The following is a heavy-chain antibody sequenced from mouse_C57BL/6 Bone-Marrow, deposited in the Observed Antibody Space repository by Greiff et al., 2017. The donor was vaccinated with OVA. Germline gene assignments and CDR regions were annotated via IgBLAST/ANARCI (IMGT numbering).Heavy chain of an antibody. J-gene: IGHJ4*01. CDR1: GFTFSDYG. CDR2: ISSGSSTI. V-gene: IGHV5-17*01. CDR3: ARSGSNYLYYYAMDY. Sequence: EVKLVESGGGLVKPGGSLKLSCAASGFTFSDYGMHWVRQAPEKGLEWVAYISSGSSTIYYADTVKGRFTISRDNAKNTLLLQMTSLRSEDTAMYYCARSGSNYLYYYAMDYWGQGTSLTVSS. D-gene: IGHD2-5*01.